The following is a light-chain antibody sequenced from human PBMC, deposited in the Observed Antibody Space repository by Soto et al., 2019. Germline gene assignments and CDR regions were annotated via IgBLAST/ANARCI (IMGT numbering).Light chain of an antibody. V-gene: IGKV3-20*01. CDR3: QQHSNSPWT. CDR1: QSVTSNY. Sequence: EIVLTQSPGTLSLSPGESAALSCRASQSVTSNYLVWYRQKPGQAPRLLIYAITSRAAGIPDRFSGSGSVTDFTLTITRLEPEDSAVYYCQQHSNSPWTFGQGTRVEI. CDR2: AIT. J-gene: IGKJ1*01.